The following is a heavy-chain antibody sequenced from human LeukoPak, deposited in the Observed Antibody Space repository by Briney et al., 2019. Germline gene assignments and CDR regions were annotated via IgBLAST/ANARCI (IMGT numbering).Heavy chain of an antibody. CDR3: PTAPETAKGEIS. CDR1: AVFRSGRGHE. CDR2: IHPGGSI. V-gene: IGHV4-31*03. D-gene: IGHD5-18*01. Sequence: SETLSLTYTVSAVFRSGRGHECAWTRQHPGEGLEWLGFIHPGGSIYYNPSLSARLIISADTSKNQMSLRLSSVTAADTAVYYGPTAPETAKGEISWGKGTLDTVSS. J-gene: IGHJ5*02.